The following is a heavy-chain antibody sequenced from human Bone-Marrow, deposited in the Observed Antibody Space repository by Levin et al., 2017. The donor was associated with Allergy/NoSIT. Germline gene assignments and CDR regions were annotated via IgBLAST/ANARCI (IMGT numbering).Heavy chain of an antibody. J-gene: IGHJ4*02. D-gene: IGHD3-16*01. CDR3: VRVRRTAMITGSLDY. CDR2: ITHDEITE. V-gene: IGHV3-30*03. CDR1: GFTFSNHA. Sequence: GGSLRLSCAASGFTFSNHAMHWVRQAPGKGLEWVAIITHDEITEFYADSVKGRFIISRDNSKNTLYLQMSSLRSDDTAVYYCVRVRRTAMITGSLDYWGQGALVIVSS.